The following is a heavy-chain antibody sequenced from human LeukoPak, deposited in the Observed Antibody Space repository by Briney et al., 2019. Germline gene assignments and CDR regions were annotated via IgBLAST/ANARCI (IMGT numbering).Heavy chain of an antibody. D-gene: IGHD2-2*01. CDR2: IYPRDSRT. V-gene: IGHV5-51*01. Sequence: GESPKISCKGSGYSFSSYWIAWVRQMPGKGLEWMGVIYPRDSRTTYSPSFQDQVTISADKSISTAYLQWTSLKASDTAMYYCARHLSDITSSPNYWGPGTLVTVSS. J-gene: IGHJ4*02. CDR3: ARHLSDITSSPNY. CDR1: GYSFSSYW.